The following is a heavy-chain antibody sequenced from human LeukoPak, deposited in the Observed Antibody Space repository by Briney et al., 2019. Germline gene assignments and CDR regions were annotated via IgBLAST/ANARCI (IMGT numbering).Heavy chain of an antibody. CDR3: ARERRPVADTTGNFDY. J-gene: IGHJ4*02. CDR1: GGSISSYY. D-gene: IGHD6-19*01. Sequence: SETLSLTCTVSGGSISSYYWSWIRQPAGKGLEWIGRIYSSGNTDYNASLKSRVTVSLDTSKNQFSLKLSSVTAADTAVYYCARERRPVADTTGNFDYWGQGTLVTVSS. V-gene: IGHV4-4*07. CDR2: IYSSGNT.